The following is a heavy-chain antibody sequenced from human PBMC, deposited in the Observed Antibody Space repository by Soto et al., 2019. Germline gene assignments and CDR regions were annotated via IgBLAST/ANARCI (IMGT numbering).Heavy chain of an antibody. J-gene: IGHJ4*02. CDR3: ARERGDSYGYLDD. CDR1: GYTFSGYG. V-gene: IGHV1-18*04. CDR2: ISAYNGTT. Sequence: SVRVSWRGAGYTFSGYGISWVRQAPGHGIEWMGWISAYNGTTNYAQKLQGRVTMTTDTSTSTAYIDLRSLRSAETAVYSCARERGDSYGYLDDWGQGTLVTVSS. D-gene: IGHD5-18*01.